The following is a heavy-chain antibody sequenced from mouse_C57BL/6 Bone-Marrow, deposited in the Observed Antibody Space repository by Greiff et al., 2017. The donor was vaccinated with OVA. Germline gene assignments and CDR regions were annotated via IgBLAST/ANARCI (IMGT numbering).Heavy chain of an antibody. CDR2: IDPANGNT. J-gene: IGHJ1*03. D-gene: IGHD2-2*01. Sequence: EVKLMESVAELVRPGASVKLSCTASGFNIKNTYMHWVKQRPEQGLEWIGRIDPANGNTKYAPKFQGKATITADTSSNTAYLQLSSLTSEDTAIYYCARGWLRRSYWYFDVWGTGTTVTVSS. V-gene: IGHV14-3*01. CDR3: ARGWLRRSYWYFDV. CDR1: GFNIKNTY.